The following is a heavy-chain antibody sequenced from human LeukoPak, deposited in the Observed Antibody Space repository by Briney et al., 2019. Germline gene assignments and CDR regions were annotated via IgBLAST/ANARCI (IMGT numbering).Heavy chain of an antibody. CDR2: IRYDGSNK. J-gene: IGHJ4*02. CDR3: AKDYSDSSGYFRVPHVFDF. CDR1: GFTFSSHG. Sequence: GGSLRLSCAASGFTFSSHGMHWVRQAPGKGLEWVAFIRYDGSNKYYADSVKGRFTISRDNSKNTLYLQMNSLRAEDTAVYYCAKDYSDSSGYFRVPHVFDFWGQGTLVTVSS. D-gene: IGHD3-22*01. V-gene: IGHV3-30*02.